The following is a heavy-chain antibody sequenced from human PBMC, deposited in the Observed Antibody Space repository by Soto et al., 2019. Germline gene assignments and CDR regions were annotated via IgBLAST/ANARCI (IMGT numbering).Heavy chain of an antibody. CDR3: ARGYGDYGKIEY. J-gene: IGHJ4*02. D-gene: IGHD4-17*01. V-gene: IGHV4-59*01. Sequence: PSETLSLTCTVSGGSITTYYWNWIRQPPGRGLEWIGYISDSGYTNYNPSLKSRVTISVDTSKKQFSLRLSSVTAADTAVFYCARGYGDYGKIEYWGQGTLVTVSS. CDR1: GGSITTYY. CDR2: ISDSGYT.